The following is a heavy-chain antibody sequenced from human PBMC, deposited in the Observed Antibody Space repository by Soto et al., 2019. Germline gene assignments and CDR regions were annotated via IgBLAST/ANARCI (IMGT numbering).Heavy chain of an antibody. CDR1: GFTFDDSA. V-gene: IGHV3-9*01. CDR2: MSWHSGSI. D-gene: IGHD5-18*01. Sequence: SWAASGFTFDDSAMHWFRQAPGKGLVWVSGMSWHSGSIGYADSVKGRFTISRDNAKHSPYLQMNSMRDDDTALYYCANDRKATSIDSYGYGYFDYWGQGTLVTVSS. CDR3: ANDRKATSIDSYGYGYFDY. J-gene: IGHJ4*02.